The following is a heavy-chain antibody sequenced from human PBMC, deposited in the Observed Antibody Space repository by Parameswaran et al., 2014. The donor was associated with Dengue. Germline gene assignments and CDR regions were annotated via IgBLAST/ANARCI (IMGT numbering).Heavy chain of an antibody. Sequence: WIRQPPGKGLVWVSRINSDGSSTSYADSVKGRFTISRDNAKNTLYLQMNSLRAEDTAVYYCARWGSSWYEFVSWGQGTLVTVSS. J-gene: IGHJ4*02. V-gene: IGHV3-74*01. CDR3: ARWGSSWYEFVS. CDR2: INSDGSST. D-gene: IGHD6-13*01.